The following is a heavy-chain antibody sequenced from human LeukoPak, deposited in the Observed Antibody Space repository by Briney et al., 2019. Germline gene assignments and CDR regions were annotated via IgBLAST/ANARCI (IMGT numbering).Heavy chain of an antibody. CDR1: GFTFSDYY. J-gene: IGHJ4*02. D-gene: IGHD4-23*01. Sequence: GGSLRLSCAASGFTFSDYYMSWIRQAPGKGLEWVSSISGSGDTTNYADSVKGRFTISRDNSKNTLYLQMNSLRAEDTAVYYCAKVVGGNSDYWGQGTLVTVSS. CDR2: ISGSGDTT. V-gene: IGHV3-23*01. CDR3: AKVVGGNSDY.